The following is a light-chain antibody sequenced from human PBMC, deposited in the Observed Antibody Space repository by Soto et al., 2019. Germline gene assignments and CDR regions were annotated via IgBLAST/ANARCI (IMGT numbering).Light chain of an antibody. CDR3: QQYNSSPLT. J-gene: IGKJ4*01. V-gene: IGKV1-5*01. Sequence: DIQMTQSPSTLSASVGDRVTITCRANQSISDWLAWYQQKPGKAPNLLIYDASNLESGVPSRFSGSGSGTEFNLTISSLQPDDFATYYCQQYNSSPLTFGGGTKMEIK. CDR2: DAS. CDR1: QSISDW.